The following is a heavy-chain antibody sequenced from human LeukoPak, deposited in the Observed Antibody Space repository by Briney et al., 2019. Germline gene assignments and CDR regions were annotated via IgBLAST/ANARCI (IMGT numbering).Heavy chain of an antibody. Sequence: GGSLRLSCAASGFTFDDYAMHWVRQAPGKGLEWVSGISWNSGSIGYADSVKGRFTISRDNAKNPLYLQMNSLRAEDTALYYCAKGTGYSYGYDWFDPWGQGTLVTVSS. V-gene: IGHV3-9*01. D-gene: IGHD5-18*01. J-gene: IGHJ5*02. CDR1: GFTFDDYA. CDR3: AKGTGYSYGYDWFDP. CDR2: ISWNSGSI.